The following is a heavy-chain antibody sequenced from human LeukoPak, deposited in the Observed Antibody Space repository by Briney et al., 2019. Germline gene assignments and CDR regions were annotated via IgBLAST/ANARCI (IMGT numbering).Heavy chain of an antibody. V-gene: IGHV4-34*01. D-gene: IGHD6-19*01. Sequence: SETLSLTRAVYGGSFSGYYWSWIRQPPGKGLEWIGEINHSGSTNYNPSLKSRVTISIDTSKIQFSLKLTSVTAADTAVYYCAREHYTSGWYIRDWGQGTLVTVSS. CDR3: AREHYTSGWYIRD. CDR1: GGSFSGYY. CDR2: INHSGST. J-gene: IGHJ4*02.